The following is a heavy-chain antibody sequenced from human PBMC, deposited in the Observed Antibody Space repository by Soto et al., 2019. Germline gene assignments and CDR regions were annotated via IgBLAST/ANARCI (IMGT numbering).Heavy chain of an antibody. CDR3: AKDFGLWGRKYYYDSSVPGTFDI. Sequence: QPGGSLRLSCAASGFTFDDYAMHWVRQAPGKGLEWVSGISWNSGSIGYADSVKGRFTISRDNAKNSLYLQMNSLRAEDTALYYCAKDFGLWGRKYYYDSSVPGTFDIWGQGTMVTVSS. J-gene: IGHJ3*02. D-gene: IGHD3-22*01. CDR1: GFTFDDYA. V-gene: IGHV3-9*01. CDR2: ISWNSGSI.